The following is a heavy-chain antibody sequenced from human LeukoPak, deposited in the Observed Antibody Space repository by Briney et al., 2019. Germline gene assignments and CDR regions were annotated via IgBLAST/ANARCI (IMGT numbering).Heavy chain of an antibody. J-gene: IGHJ6*02. CDR3: ARGGVGASMDV. CDR1: GGSVSSIDFS. Sequence: SQTLSLTCAVSGGSVSSIDFSWSWIRQPPGKGLEWIGYIHHSGSTYYNPSLKSRVTISVDRSKSHFSLKLSSVTAADTAVYYCARGGVGASMDVWGQGTTVTVSS. CDR2: IHHSGST. D-gene: IGHD1-26*01. V-gene: IGHV4-30-2*01.